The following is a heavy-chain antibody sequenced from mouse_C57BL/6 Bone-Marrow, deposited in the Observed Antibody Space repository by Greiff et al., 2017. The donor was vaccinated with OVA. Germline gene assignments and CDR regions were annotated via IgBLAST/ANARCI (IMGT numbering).Heavy chain of an antibody. D-gene: IGHD1-1*01. CDR2: INYDGSST. CDR3: ARDRGYYGSSGYFDV. CDR1: GFTFSDYY. Sequence: EVMLVESEGGLVQPGSSMKLSCTASGFTFSDYYMAWVRQVPEKGLEWVANINYDGSSTYYLDSLTSRFIISRVNAKNILYMQMSSLKSEDTATYYWARDRGYYGSSGYFDVWGTGTTVTVSS. V-gene: IGHV5-16*01. J-gene: IGHJ1*03.